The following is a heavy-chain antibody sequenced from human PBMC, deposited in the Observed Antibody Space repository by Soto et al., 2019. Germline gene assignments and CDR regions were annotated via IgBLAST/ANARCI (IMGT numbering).Heavy chain of an antibody. V-gene: IGHV3-48*02. CDR3: ARSRNAVIYYYGMDV. J-gene: IGHJ6*02. Sequence: EVQLVESGGGLVQPGGSLRLSCAASGFTFSSYSMNWVRQAPGKGLEWVSYISSSSSTIYYADSVKGRFTISRDNAKNSLYLQMNSLRDEDTAVYYCARSRNAVIYYYGMDVWGQGTKVTVSS. CDR1: GFTFSSYS. CDR2: ISSSSSTI. D-gene: IGHD2-21*01.